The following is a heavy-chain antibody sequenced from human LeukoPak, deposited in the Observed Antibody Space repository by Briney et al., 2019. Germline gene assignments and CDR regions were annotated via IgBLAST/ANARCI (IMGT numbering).Heavy chain of an antibody. D-gene: IGHD3-22*01. CDR1: GFTSSTYG. J-gene: IGHJ4*02. CDR2: IYSGGST. V-gene: IGHV3-53*01. Sequence: GGSLRLSCAASGFTSSTYGMSWVRQAPGKGLEWVSVIYSGGSTYYADSVKGRFTISRDNSKNTLYLQMNNLRAEDTAVYYCARGSYYDSSGYLDYWGQGTLVTVSS. CDR3: ARGSYYDSSGYLDY.